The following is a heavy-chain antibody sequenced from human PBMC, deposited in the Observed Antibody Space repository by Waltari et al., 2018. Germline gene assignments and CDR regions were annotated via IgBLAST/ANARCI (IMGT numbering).Heavy chain of an antibody. V-gene: IGHV3-49*04. Sequence: EVQLVESGGGLVQPGRSLRLSCTGSGFTFGDYAMNWVRKATGKGREWVGFTRGKAYGGTTEYAASVKGRFTISRDDSKSIAYLQMNSLNTEDTAVYSCTRSYQPRGKYYYYYMDVWGKGTTVTVSS. CDR3: TRSYQPRGKYYYYYMDV. CDR2: TRGKAYGGTT. D-gene: IGHD2-2*01. CDR1: GFTFGDYA. J-gene: IGHJ6*03.